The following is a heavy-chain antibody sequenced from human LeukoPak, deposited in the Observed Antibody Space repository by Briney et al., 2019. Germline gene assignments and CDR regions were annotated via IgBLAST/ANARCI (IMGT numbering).Heavy chain of an antibody. V-gene: IGHV1-69*13. Sequence: GASVKVPCKASGGTFSSYAINWVRQAPGQGLEWMGGIIPIFGTANYAQKFQGRVTITADESTSTAYMDLSSLKSEDTAVYYCATRLRDYYGSGSRPFDYWGQGTLVTVSS. D-gene: IGHD3-10*01. CDR2: IIPIFGTA. J-gene: IGHJ4*02. CDR3: ATRLRDYYGSGSRPFDY. CDR1: GGTFSSYA.